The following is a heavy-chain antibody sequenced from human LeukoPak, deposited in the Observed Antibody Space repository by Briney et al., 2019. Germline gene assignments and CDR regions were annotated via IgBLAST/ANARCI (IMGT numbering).Heavy chain of an antibody. J-gene: IGHJ5*02. Sequence: GGSLRLSCAASGFTFSSYAMSWVRQAPGKGLEWVSAISAGGGSTYYADSVKGRFTISRDNAKNSLYLQMNSLRAEDTAVYYCARGGRVTTSNWFDPWGQGTLVTVSS. CDR2: ISAGGGST. CDR3: ARGGRVTTSNWFDP. D-gene: IGHD2-15*01. CDR1: GFTFSSYA. V-gene: IGHV3-23*01.